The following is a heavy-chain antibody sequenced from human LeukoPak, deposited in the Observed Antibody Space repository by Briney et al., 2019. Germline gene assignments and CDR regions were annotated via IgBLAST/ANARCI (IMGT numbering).Heavy chain of an antibody. D-gene: IGHD6-13*01. CDR1: GYTFTSYG. Sequence: ASVKVSCKASGYTFTSYGISWVRQAPGQGLEWMGWISAYNGNTNYAQKLRGRVTVTTDTSTSTVYMELRSLRSDDTAVYYCAREDEQQQLVRGWNWFDPWGQGTLVTVSS. J-gene: IGHJ5*02. CDR2: ISAYNGNT. V-gene: IGHV1-18*01. CDR3: AREDEQQQLVRGWNWFDP.